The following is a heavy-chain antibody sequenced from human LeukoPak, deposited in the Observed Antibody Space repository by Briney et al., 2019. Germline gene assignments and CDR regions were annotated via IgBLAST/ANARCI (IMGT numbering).Heavy chain of an antibody. CDR3: ARVLAAAGPLNWFDP. CDR1: GYTFTSYG. Sequence: GASVKVSFKASGYTFTSYGISWVRQAPGQGLEWMGWISAYNGNTNYAQKLQGRVNMTTDTSTSTAYMELRSLRSDDTAVYYCARVLAAAGPLNWFDPWGQGTLVTVSS. D-gene: IGHD6-13*01. J-gene: IGHJ5*02. CDR2: ISAYNGNT. V-gene: IGHV1-18*01.